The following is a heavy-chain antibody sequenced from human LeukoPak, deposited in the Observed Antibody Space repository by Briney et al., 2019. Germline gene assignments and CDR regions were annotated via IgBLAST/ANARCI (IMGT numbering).Heavy chain of an antibody. CDR1: GFTFSSYA. D-gene: IGHD2-15*01. CDR3: AKDSALGSCYDY. Sequence: GGSLRLSCAASGFTFSSYAMSWVRQAPGKGLEWVSAISGSGGRTYYAGSVKGRFTISRYNSKNTLYLQMNSLRPEDTAVYYSAKDSALGSCYDYWGQGTLVTVSS. V-gene: IGHV3-23*01. CDR2: ISGSGGRT. J-gene: IGHJ4*02.